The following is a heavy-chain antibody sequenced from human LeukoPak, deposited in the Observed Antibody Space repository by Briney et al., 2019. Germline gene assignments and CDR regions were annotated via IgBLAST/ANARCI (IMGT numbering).Heavy chain of an antibody. CDR3: ARARAPVTRISSFDI. CDR2: IYISGST. CDR1: GGSISSYY. J-gene: IGHJ3*02. V-gene: IGHV4-4*07. Sequence: SETLSLTCTVSGGSISSYYWSWIRQPAGKGLEWIGRIYISGSTNYNPSLKSRVTMSVDTSKNQFSLKLSSVTAADTAVYYCARARAPVTRISSFDIWGQGTMVTVSS. D-gene: IGHD4-17*01.